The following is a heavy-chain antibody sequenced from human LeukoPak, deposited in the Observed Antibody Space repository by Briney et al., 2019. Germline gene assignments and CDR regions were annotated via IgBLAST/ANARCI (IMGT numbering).Heavy chain of an antibody. D-gene: IGHD6-13*01. CDR3: ARRSSSWPQEYYFDY. J-gene: IGHJ4*02. V-gene: IGHV1-18*01. CDR2: ISAYNGNT. CDR1: GYTFTSYG. Sequence: ASVKVSCKASGYTFTSYGISWVRQAPGQGLEWMGWISAYNGNTNYAQKLQGRVTMTTDTSTSTAYMELRSLRSDDTAVYYCARRSSSWPQEYYFDYGGQGTRVTVSS.